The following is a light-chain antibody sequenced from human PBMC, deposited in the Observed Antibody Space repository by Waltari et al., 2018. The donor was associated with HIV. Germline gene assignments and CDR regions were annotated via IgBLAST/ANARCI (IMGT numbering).Light chain of an antibody. CDR3: CSYAGSDSYVM. J-gene: IGLJ3*02. CDR1: SSDVGGYNY. Sequence: QSALTQPRSVSGSPGQSVTISCTGTSSDVGGYNYVSWYHQHPGKAPKLMIYDVNKRPSGVPDRFSGSKSGNTASLTISGLQAEDDADYYCCSYAGSDSYVMFGGGTKLTVL. CDR2: DVN. V-gene: IGLV2-11*01.